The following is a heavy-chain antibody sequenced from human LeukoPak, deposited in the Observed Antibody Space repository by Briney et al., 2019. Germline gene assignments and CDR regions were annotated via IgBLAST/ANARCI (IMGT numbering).Heavy chain of an antibody. J-gene: IGHJ4*02. CDR1: GGSISSSSYY. V-gene: IGHV4-39*07. D-gene: IGHD5-24*01. Sequence: SETLSLSCTVSGGSISSSSYYWGWIRQPPGKGLEWIGSIYYSGSTYYNPSLKSRVTISVDTSKNQFSLKLSSVTAADTAVYYCARRQFRWLQLRYDYWGQGTLVTVSS. CDR3: ARRQFRWLQLRYDY. CDR2: IYYSGST.